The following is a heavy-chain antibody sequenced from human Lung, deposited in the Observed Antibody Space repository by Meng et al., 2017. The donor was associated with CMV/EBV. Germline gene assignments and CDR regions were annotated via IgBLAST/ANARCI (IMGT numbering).Heavy chain of an antibody. J-gene: IGHJ4*02. CDR1: GFTFSSYG. D-gene: IGHD4-17*01. CDR2: IRYDGSNK. Sequence: GGSXRLSCAASGFTFSSYGMHWVRQAPGKGLEWVAFIRYDGSNKYYADSVKGRFTISRDNSKNTLYLQMNSLRAEDTAVYYRAKDWVDYGDYAGPDYWDQGTXVTVSS. CDR3: AKDWVDYGDYAGPDY. V-gene: IGHV3-30*02.